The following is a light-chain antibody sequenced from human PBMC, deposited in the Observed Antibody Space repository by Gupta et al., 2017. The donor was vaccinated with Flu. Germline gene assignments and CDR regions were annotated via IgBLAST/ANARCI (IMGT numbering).Light chain of an antibody. CDR3: QSFDGRLDAEV. Sequence: SVLTQPPSVLGAPGPWLALSSTGSTSNIVAGYVANWYQQVPRAAPKLLIYAQNERPSGVPARFSCSKSGTSASLTITGLQADDEADYFCQSFDGRLDAEVFGGGTKLTVL. CDR2: AQN. J-gene: IGLJ3*02. CDR1: TSNIVAGYV. V-gene: IGLV1-40*01.